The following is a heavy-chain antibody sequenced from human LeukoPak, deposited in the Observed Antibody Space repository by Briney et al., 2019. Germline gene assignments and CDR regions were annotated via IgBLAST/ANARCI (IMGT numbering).Heavy chain of an antibody. V-gene: IGHV3-48*03. CDR3: ARNYPKAVA. CDR2: ISSSGSTI. CDR1: GFTFSSYE. D-gene: IGHD1-7*01. J-gene: IGHJ5*02. Sequence: PGRSLRLSCAASGFTFSSYEMNWVRQAPGKGLEWVSYISSSGSTIYYADSVKGRFTVSRDNAKNSLYLQMNSLRAEDTAVYYCARNYPKAVALGQGTLVTVSS.